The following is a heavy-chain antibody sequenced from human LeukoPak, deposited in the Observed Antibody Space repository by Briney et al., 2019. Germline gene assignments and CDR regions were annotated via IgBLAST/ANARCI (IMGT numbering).Heavy chain of an antibody. D-gene: IGHD3-3*01. Sequence: SETLSLTCAVTGTSFSGYSWTWIRQPPGRGLEWIGEIDHTGSTNSNPSLKSRVTMSVDTPNEQFSLRLSSVTAADTAIYYCARGDTLFGVADYLYAYMDVWGTGTTVAVSS. J-gene: IGHJ6*03. CDR2: IDHTGST. V-gene: IGHV4-34*01. CDR1: GTSFSGYS. CDR3: ARGDTLFGVADYLYAYMDV.